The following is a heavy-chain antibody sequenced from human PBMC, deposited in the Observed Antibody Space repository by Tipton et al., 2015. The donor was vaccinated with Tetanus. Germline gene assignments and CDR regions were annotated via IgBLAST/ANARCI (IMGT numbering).Heavy chain of an antibody. D-gene: IGHD3-3*01. V-gene: IGHV4-59*01. Sequence: GLVKPSETLSLTCTVSGGSISTYHWTWIRQFPGKGLEWIGYIDYFGTTKYNPSLKSRVAMSVDTSKNQLSLKLSSVTSADTAVYYCARTSGYLYSSYWGQGTLVTVSS. CDR2: IDYFGTT. CDR3: ARTSGYLYSSY. CDR1: GGSISTYH. J-gene: IGHJ1*01.